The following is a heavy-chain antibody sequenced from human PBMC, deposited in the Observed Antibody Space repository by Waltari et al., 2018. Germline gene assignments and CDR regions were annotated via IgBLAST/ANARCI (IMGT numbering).Heavy chain of an antibody. CDR1: GFSLSSGYY. D-gene: IGHD6-13*01. Sequence: QVQLQESGPGLVKPSETLSLTCAVSGFSLSSGYYWGWNRQPPGRGLEWIGSIYHSGSTYYNPSLKSRATISVDTSKNQFSLKLSSVTAADTAVYYCAREGRSIAPAGTRRKDFTFDYWGQGTLVTVSS. CDR3: AREGRSIAPAGTRRKDFTFDY. CDR2: IYHSGST. J-gene: IGHJ4*02. V-gene: IGHV4-38-2*02.